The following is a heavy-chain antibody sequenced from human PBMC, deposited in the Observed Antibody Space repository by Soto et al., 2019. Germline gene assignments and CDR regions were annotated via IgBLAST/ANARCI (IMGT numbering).Heavy chain of an antibody. CDR1: GYTFSSYG. D-gene: IGHD6-13*01. Sequence: QVQLVQSGAEVKKPGASVKVSCKASGYTFSSYGITWVRQAPGQGLEWMGWISAYNGHTNYAQKLQGRVTMTTDTSTSTAYMEVRSLRSDDAAVYYCARVPLGSSGWYAMFTNGDYWDQGTLVTVSS. J-gene: IGHJ4*02. CDR2: ISAYNGHT. V-gene: IGHV1-18*04. CDR3: ARVPLGSSGWYAMFTNGDY.